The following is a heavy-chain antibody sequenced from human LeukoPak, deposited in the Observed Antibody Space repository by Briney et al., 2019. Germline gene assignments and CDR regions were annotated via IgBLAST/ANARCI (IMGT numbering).Heavy chain of an antibody. D-gene: IGHD4-17*01. CDR3: ARVAGDYVLVFYYYMDV. CDR1: GFTFSSYS. J-gene: IGHJ6*03. CDR2: ISSSSSYI. Sequence: PGGSLRLSCAASGFTFSSYSMNWVRQAPGKGLERVSSISSSSSYIYYADSVKGRFTISRDNAKNSLYLQMNSLRAEDTAVYYCARVAGDYVLVFYYYMDVWGKGTTVTVSS. V-gene: IGHV3-21*01.